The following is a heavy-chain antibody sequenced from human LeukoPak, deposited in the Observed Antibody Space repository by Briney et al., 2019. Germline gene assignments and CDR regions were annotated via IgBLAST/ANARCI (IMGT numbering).Heavy chain of an antibody. J-gene: IGHJ4*02. CDR3: ARDSFQSGSLDY. CDR2: ISYDGSNK. D-gene: IGHD5-12*01. Sequence: GGSLRLSCAASGFTFSSYSMNWVRQAPGKGLEWVAVISYDGSNKYYADSVKGRFTISRDNSKNTLYLQMNSLRAEDTAVYYCARDSFQSGSLDYWGQGTLVTVSS. V-gene: IGHV3-30*03. CDR1: GFTFSSYS.